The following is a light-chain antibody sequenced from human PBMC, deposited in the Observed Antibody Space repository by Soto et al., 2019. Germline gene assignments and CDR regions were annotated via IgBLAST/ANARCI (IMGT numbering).Light chain of an antibody. CDR1: QSISSW. CDR3: QQYNSYSRM. Sequence: DTQMTQSPSTLSASVGDRVTITCRASQSISSWLAWYQQKPGKAPKLLIYKASSLESGVPSRFSGSGSGTEFTLTISSLQPDDFATYYCQQYNSYSRMFGQGTKVEIK. V-gene: IGKV1-5*03. J-gene: IGKJ1*01. CDR2: KAS.